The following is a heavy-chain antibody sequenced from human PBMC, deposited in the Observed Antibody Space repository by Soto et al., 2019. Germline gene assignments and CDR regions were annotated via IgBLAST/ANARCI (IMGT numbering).Heavy chain of an antibody. D-gene: IGHD3-16*01. CDR1: GVSITGSY. V-gene: IGHV4-59*01. CDR3: ARARGDWGTYYYYYGLDV. J-gene: IGHJ6*02. CDR2: IYHSGTT. Sequence: SETLSLTCTVSGVSITGSYWSWIRQTPGKTLEWIGYIYHSGTTTYNPSLKSRVSISVDTSKNQFSLRLTSVIAADTAVYYCARARGDWGTYYYYYGLDVWGQGTTVTVSS.